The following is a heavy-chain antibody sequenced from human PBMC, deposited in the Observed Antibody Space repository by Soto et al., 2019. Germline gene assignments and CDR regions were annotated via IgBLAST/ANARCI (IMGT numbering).Heavy chain of an antibody. CDR3: ARELVGTATIDY. Sequence: GGSLRLSCAVSGFTFSSYSMNWVRQAPGKGLEWVSAISSSSAYIYYGDPVKGRFTISRDNAKNSLYLQMNSLRGEDTAVYYCARELVGTATIDYWGQGTLVTVSS. CDR2: ISSSSAYI. V-gene: IGHV3-21*01. J-gene: IGHJ4*02. D-gene: IGHD6-25*01. CDR1: GFTFSSYS.